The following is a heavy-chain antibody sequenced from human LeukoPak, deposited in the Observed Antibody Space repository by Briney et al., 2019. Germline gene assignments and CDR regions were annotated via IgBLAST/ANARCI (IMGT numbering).Heavy chain of an antibody. CDR2: IDSSSTYI. J-gene: IGHJ4*02. CDR1: GFSSSAHT. CDR3: ARDSYCSGGSCLPFFDY. Sequence: PGGSLRLSCEGSGFSSSAHTMNWVRQAPGKGLEWVSSIDSSSTYIYYADSMKGRFSISRDNAKNSLYLQMNSLRAEDTAVYYCARDSYCSGGSCLPFFDYWGQGTLVTVSS. D-gene: IGHD2-15*01. V-gene: IGHV3-21*01.